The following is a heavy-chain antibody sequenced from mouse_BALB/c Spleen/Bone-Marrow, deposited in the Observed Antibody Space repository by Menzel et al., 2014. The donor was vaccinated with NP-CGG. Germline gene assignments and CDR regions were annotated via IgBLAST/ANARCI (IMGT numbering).Heavy chain of an antibody. V-gene: IGHV1S81*02. CDR2: INPSNGGT. Sequence: QVQLQQSGAELVKPGASAKLSCKASGYTFTSYYMYWVKQRPGQGLEWIGEINPSNGGTNFNEKFKSKATLTVDKSSSTAYMQLSSLTSEDSAVYYCTRSRRAMDYWGQGTLATGSS. D-gene: IGHD2-12*01. CDR3: TRSRRAMDY. CDR1: GYTFTSYY. J-gene: IGHJ4*01.